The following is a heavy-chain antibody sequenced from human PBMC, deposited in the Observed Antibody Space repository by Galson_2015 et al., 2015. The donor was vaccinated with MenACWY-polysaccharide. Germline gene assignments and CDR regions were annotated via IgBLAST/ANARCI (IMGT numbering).Heavy chain of an antibody. D-gene: IGHD3-9*01. CDR2: IIPILGIA. V-gene: IGHV1-69*04. J-gene: IGHJ3*02. Sequence: SVKVSCKASGGTFSSYAISWVRQAPGQGLEWMGRIIPILGIANYAQKFQGRVTITADKSTSTAYMELSSLRSEDTAVYYCLLTSVALGAFDIWGQGTMVTVSS. CDR3: LLTSVALGAFDI. CDR1: GGTFSSYA.